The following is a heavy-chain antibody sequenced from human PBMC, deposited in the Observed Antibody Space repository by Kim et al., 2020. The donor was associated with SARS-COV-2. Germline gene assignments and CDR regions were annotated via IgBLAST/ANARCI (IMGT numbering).Heavy chain of an antibody. Sequence: SETLSLTCTVSGGSISSGGYYWSWIRQHPGKGLEWIGYIYYSGSTYYNPSLKSRVTISVDTSKNQFSLKLSSVTAADTAVYYCARDRRGYDRWYFDLWGRGTLVTVSS. CDR3: ARDRRGYDRWYFDL. CDR1: GGSISSGGYY. CDR2: IYYSGST. V-gene: IGHV4-31*03. J-gene: IGHJ2*01. D-gene: IGHD5-12*01.